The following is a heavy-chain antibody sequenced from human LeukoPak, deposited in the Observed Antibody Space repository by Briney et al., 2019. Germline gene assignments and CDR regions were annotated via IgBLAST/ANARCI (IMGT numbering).Heavy chain of an antibody. CDR1: GFTFSSYW. Sequence: GGSLRLSCAASGFTFSSYWMSWVRQAPGKGLEWVANIKQDGSEKYYVDSVKGRFTISRDNAKNSLYLQMNSLRAEDTALYYCAKSLYSGYDYPSGYWGQGTLVTVSS. V-gene: IGHV3-7*03. D-gene: IGHD5-12*01. J-gene: IGHJ4*02. CDR2: IKQDGSEK. CDR3: AKSLYSGYDYPSGY.